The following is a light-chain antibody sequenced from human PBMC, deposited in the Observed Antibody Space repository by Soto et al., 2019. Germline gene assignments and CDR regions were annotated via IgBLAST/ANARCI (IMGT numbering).Light chain of an antibody. V-gene: IGKV1-9*01. CDR1: QGISSY. J-gene: IGKJ1*01. CDR2: AAS. Sequence: IQLTQSPSSLSASVGDRVTITCRASQGISSYLAWYQQKPGKAPKLLIYAASTLQSGVPSRFSGSGSGTDFTLTISSLQPDDFATYYCQHYNSYSEALGQGTKVDIK. CDR3: QHYNSYSEA.